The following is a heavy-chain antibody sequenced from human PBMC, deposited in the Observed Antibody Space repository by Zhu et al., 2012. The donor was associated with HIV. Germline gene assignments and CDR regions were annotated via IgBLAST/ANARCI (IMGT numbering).Heavy chain of an antibody. V-gene: IGHV3-23*01. J-gene: IGHJ3*02. CDR2: ISESGSYT. CDR1: GFTFTSYG. Sequence: EVQLLESEGGLVQPGGSLRLSCAASGFTFTSYGMSWVRQAPGKGLEWVAGISESGSYTYHADSVKGRFTISRDKSKNTLYLQMSSLRAEDTAVYYCVKDRITISAFDNWGQGTMVNRLF. CDR3: VKDRITISAFDN. D-gene: IGHD3-10*01.